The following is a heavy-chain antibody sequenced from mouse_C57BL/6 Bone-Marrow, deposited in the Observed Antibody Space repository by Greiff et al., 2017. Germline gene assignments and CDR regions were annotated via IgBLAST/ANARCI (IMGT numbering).Heavy chain of an antibody. CDR1: GYTFTSYW. J-gene: IGHJ2*01. D-gene: IGHD4-1*01. Sequence: EVKLQESGTVLARPGASVKLSCKTSGYTFTSYWMHWVKQRPGQSLEWIGAIYPGNGGTCYNQKFKGQVKLSAVTSASTPYMELSSLTNEDSAVXYVEQGHEYWGQGTTLTVSS. CDR2: IYPGNGGT. CDR3: EQGHEY. V-gene: IGHV1-5*01.